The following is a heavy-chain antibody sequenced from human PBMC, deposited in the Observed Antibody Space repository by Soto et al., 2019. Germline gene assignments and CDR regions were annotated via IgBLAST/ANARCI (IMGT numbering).Heavy chain of an antibody. D-gene: IGHD6-19*01. V-gene: IGHV4-34*01. Sequence: QVQLQQWGAGLLKPSETLSLTCAVYGGSFSGYYWSWIRQPPGKGLEWIGEINHSGSTNYNPSLKSRVTISVDTSKNQFSLKLSSVTAADTAVYYCARGAIAVPWGQGTMVTVSS. J-gene: IGHJ3*01. CDR3: ARGAIAVP. CDR2: INHSGST. CDR1: GGSFSGYY.